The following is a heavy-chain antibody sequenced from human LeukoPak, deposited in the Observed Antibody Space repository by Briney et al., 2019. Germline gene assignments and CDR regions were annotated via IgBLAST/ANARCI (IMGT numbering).Heavy chain of an antibody. J-gene: IGHJ4*02. V-gene: IGHV3-21*01. CDR1: GFTFRSYT. D-gene: IGHD1-26*01. CDR2: ISSSSSFI. CDR3: ARDRIVGATSYDY. Sequence: PGGSLGLSCAASGFTFRSYTMNWVRQAPGKGLEWVSCISSSSSFIYYADSVKGRFTISRDDGKNSLYLQMNSLRAEDTAVYYCARDRIVGATSYDYWGQGSLVTV.